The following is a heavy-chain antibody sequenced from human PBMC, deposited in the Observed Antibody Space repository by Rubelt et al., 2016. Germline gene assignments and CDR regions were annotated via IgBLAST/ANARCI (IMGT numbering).Heavy chain of an antibody. V-gene: IGHV3-30*02. CDR2: IRCDGSNK. CDR1: GFTFSSYG. D-gene: IGHD1-26*01. J-gene: IGHJ6*02. CDR3: AKGLREGPYYYGMDV. Sequence: QVQLVESGGGVVQPGGSLRLSCAASGFTFSSYGMHWVRQAPGKGLEWVAFIRCDGSNKYSADSVKGRFTISRDNSKNTLYLQMNSRRAEATAVYYCAKGLREGPYYYGMDVWGQGTTVTVSS.